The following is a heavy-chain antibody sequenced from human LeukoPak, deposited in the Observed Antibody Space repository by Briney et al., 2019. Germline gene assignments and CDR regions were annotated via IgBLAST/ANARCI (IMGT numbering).Heavy chain of an antibody. Sequence: GGSLRVSCAASGFTGISNYMSWVRQAPGKGLEWVSVIYSGGSTYYADCVKGRFTISRDNSKNTLYLQMNRLRAEETAVYYCASPISTSWFGELFTWGQGTLVTVSS. CDR3: ASPISTSWFGELFT. CDR1: GFTGISNY. D-gene: IGHD3-10*01. CDR2: IYSGGST. J-gene: IGHJ5*02. V-gene: IGHV3-66*01.